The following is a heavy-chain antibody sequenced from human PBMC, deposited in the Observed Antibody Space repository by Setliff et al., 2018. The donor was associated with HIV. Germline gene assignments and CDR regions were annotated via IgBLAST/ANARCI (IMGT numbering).Heavy chain of an antibody. CDR3: ARATYYYDSSCYYYDYFYY. J-gene: IGHJ4*02. CDR2: IYHSGST. CDR1: GGSISTHY. Sequence: PSETLSLPCTVSGGSISTHYWSWIRQPPGKGLEWIGEIYHSGSTNYNPSLKRRVTISVDTSKNQFSLKLRAVTADDTAVYYRARATYYYDSSCYYYDYFYYWGQGTLVTVSA. V-gene: IGHV4-59*11. D-gene: IGHD3-22*01.